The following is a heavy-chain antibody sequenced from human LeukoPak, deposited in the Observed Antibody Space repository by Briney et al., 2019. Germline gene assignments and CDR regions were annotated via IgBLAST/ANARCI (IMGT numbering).Heavy chain of an antibody. V-gene: IGHV4-34*01. J-gene: IGHJ4*02. D-gene: IGHD4-17*01. Sequence: SETLSLTCAVYGRSFSGYYWSWIRQPPGKGLEWIGEINHSGATNYNPSLKSRVTISVDTSKNQFSLKLSSVTAADTAVYYCAASRRAYETTVTTWSSIYFDHWGQGTLVTVSS. CDR2: INHSGAT. CDR3: AASRRAYETTVTTWSSIYFDH. CDR1: GRSFSGYY.